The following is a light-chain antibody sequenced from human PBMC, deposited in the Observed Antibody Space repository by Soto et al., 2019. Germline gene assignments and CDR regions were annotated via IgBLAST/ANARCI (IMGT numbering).Light chain of an antibody. CDR1: RNISSD. CDR3: QQSYSTLPYT. V-gene: IGKV1-39*01. J-gene: IGKJ2*01. Sequence: IQMTQSPSSLSASVGDRVTLSCRASRNISSDLNWYQLKPGKAPKLLIYRASTLQNGVPSRFSGSGSATDFTLTITTLQPEDVATYSCQQSYSTLPYTFGQGTKVEL. CDR2: RAS.